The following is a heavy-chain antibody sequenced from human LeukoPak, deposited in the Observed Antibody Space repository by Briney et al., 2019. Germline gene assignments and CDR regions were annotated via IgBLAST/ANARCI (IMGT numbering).Heavy chain of an antibody. CDR2: IRSKANSYAT. J-gene: IGHJ6*02. CDR3: AAANLDYYSMDV. D-gene: IGHD4/OR15-4a*01. V-gene: IGHV3-73*01. Sequence: GGSLKLSCAASGFTFSGSAMHWVRQASGKGLEWVGRIRSKANSYATAYAASVKGRFTFSRDDSKNTAYLQMDSLKTEDTAVYYCAAANLDYYSMDVWGQGTTVTVSS. CDR1: GFTFSGSA.